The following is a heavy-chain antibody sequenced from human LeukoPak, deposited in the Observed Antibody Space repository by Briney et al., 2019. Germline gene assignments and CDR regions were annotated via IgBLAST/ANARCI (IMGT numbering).Heavy chain of an antibody. CDR1: GGSITSHNYY. Sequence: SETLSLTCSVSGGSITSHNYYWGWIRQPPGKELEWVGSIYYTGSTYYNPSFQGRVTISIDTSKNQFSLNLTSVTAADTAVYYFARAMSIAARIQTIFDYWGQGTLVTVSS. D-gene: IGHD6-6*01. J-gene: IGHJ4*02. CDR2: IYYTGST. CDR3: ARAMSIAARIQTIFDY. V-gene: IGHV4-39*07.